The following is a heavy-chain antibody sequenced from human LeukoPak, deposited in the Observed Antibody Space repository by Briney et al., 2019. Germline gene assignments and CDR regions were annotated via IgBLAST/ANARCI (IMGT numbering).Heavy chain of an antibody. Sequence: GGSLRLSCAASGFTFSSYWMHWVRQAPGKGLEWVALIWYDGSNKYYADSVKGRFTISRDNSKNTLYLQMNSLRAEDTAVYYCARGRSTAMATSFQHWGQGTLVTVSS. D-gene: IGHD5-18*01. CDR1: GFTFSSYW. J-gene: IGHJ1*01. CDR3: ARGRSTAMATSFQH. CDR2: IWYDGSNK. V-gene: IGHV3-33*08.